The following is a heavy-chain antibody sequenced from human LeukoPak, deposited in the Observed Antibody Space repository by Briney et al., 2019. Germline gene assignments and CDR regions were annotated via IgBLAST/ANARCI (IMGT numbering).Heavy chain of an antibody. Sequence: SETLSLTCTVSGGXISGYYWSWIRQPPGKGLEWIAFIDYSGSTNYNPSLKSRVTMSIDTSKNQFSLNLSSVTAADTAVYYSARAATAATILDYWGQGTLVTVSS. CDR3: ARAATAATILDY. CDR2: IDYSGST. CDR1: GGXISGYY. V-gene: IGHV4-59*01. D-gene: IGHD5-12*01. J-gene: IGHJ4*02.